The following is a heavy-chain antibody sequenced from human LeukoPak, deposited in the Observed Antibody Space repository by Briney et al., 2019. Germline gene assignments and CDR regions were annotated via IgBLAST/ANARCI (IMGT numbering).Heavy chain of an antibody. CDR1: GGTFSIYA. CDR2: IIPIFGTA. Sequence: SVKVSCKASGGTFSIYAISWVRQAPGQGLEWMGGIIPIFGTANYAQKFQGRVTITADESTSTAYMELSSLRSEDTAVYYCARMGCTNGYYYYYMDVWGKGTTVTVSS. D-gene: IGHD2-8*01. J-gene: IGHJ6*03. CDR3: ARMGCTNGYYYYYMDV. V-gene: IGHV1-69*01.